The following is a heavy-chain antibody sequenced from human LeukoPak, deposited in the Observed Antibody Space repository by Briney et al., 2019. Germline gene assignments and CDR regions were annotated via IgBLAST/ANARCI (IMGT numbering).Heavy chain of an antibody. D-gene: IGHD2-21*02. CDR3: ARVAYCGGDCYPYYFDY. J-gene: IGHJ4*02. V-gene: IGHV1-46*01. Sequence: GASVKVSCKASGYTFTSYYMHWVRQAPGQGLEWMGIINPSGGSTSYAQKLHGRVTMTTDTSTSTAYMELRSLRSDDTAVYYCARVAYCGGDCYPYYFDYWGQGTLVTVSS. CDR1: GYTFTSYY. CDR2: INPSGGST.